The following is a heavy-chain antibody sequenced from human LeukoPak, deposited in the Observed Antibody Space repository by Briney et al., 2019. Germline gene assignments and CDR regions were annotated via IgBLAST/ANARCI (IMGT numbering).Heavy chain of an antibody. J-gene: IGHJ3*02. V-gene: IGHV4-59*01. CDR2: IYYSGST. CDR3: ARGGYSSSWYSFDAFDI. Sequence: PSETLSLTCTVSGGSISSYYWSWIRQPPGKGLEWIGYIYYSGSTNYNPSLKSRVTISVDTSKNQFSLKLSSVTAADTAVYYCARGGYSSSWYSFDAFDIWGRGTMVTVSS. D-gene: IGHD6-13*01. CDR1: GGSISSYY.